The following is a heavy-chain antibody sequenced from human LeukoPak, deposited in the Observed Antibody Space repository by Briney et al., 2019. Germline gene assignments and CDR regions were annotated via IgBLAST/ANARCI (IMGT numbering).Heavy chain of an antibody. CDR3: AGDSITGTTPFGY. CDR2: IYTSGST. V-gene: IGHV4-4*09. Sequence: PSETLSLTCTVSGGSISSYYWSWIRQPPGKGLEWIGYIYTSGSTNCNPSLKSRVTISVDTSKNQFSLKLSSVTAADTAVYYCAGDSITGTTPFGYWGQGTLVTVSS. D-gene: IGHD1-7*01. CDR1: GGSISSYY. J-gene: IGHJ4*02.